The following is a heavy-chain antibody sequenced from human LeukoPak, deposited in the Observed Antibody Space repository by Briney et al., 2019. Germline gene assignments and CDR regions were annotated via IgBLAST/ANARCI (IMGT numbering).Heavy chain of an antibody. D-gene: IGHD2-2*01. Sequence: GESLKISCKGSGYRFTNYWIGWVRQMPGKGLEWMGIIYPGDSDTRYSPSFQGQVTISVDKSISTAYLQWSSLKTSDTAIYYCARRRCSSTSCKWAAYNWFDPWGQGTRVTVSS. V-gene: IGHV5-51*01. CDR2: IYPGDSDT. J-gene: IGHJ5*02. CDR1: GYRFTNYW. CDR3: ARRRCSSTSCKWAAYNWFDP.